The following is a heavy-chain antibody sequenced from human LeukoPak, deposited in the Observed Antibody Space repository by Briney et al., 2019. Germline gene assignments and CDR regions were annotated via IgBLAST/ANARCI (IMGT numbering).Heavy chain of an antibody. CDR1: GFSFRKSP. V-gene: IGHV3-64*02. CDR3: ARDVGGSRLPRYYFDF. CDR2: INTNGGAT. D-gene: IGHD3-16*01. Sequence: GGSLRLSCVGSGFSFRKSPMHWVRQAPGKGLEYVSGINTNGGATYYAESVEGRFFISRNNSNNTLQLQMGRLRAEDTAVYFCARDVGGSRLPRYYFDFWGQGILVTVSS. J-gene: IGHJ4*02.